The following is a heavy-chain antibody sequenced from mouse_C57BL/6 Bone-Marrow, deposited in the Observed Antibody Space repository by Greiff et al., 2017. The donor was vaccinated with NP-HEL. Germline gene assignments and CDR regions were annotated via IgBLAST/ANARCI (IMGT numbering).Heavy chain of an antibody. CDR1: GFTFSDFY. CDR3: ARDNPYAMDY. J-gene: IGHJ4*01. V-gene: IGHV7-1*01. Sequence: EVQGVESGGGLVQSGRSLRLSCATSGFTFSDFYMEWVRQAPGKGLEWIAASRNKANDYTTEYSASVKGRFIVSRDTSHSILYLQMNALRAEDAAIYYCARDNPYAMDYCGQGTSVTVSS. CDR2: SRNKANDYTT.